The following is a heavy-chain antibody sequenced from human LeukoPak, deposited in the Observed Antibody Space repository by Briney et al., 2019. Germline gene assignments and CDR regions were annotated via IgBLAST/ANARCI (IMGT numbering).Heavy chain of an antibody. CDR1: GFTFSSYA. J-gene: IGHJ4*02. D-gene: IGHD4-11*01. CDR2: ISYDGSNK. CDR3: ARDLGDDSIFDY. Sequence: PGRSLRLSCAASGFTFSSYAMHWVRQAPGKGLEWVAVISYDGSNKYYADSVKGRFTISRDNSKNTLYLQMNSLRAEDTAVYYCARDLGDDSIFDYWDQGTLVTVSS. V-gene: IGHV3-30-3*01.